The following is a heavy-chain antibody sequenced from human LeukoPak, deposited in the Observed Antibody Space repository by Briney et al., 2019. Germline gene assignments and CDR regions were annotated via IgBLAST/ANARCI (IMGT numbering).Heavy chain of an antibody. CDR1: GYTFSSYE. CDR3: ARESIAVAGAPFDY. J-gene: IGHJ4*02. V-gene: IGHV3-48*03. CDR2: ISSGSTI. D-gene: IGHD6-19*01. Sequence: GGSLRLSCAASGYTFSSYEMNWVRQAPGQGLEWVSYISSGSTIYDADSVKGRFTISRDNAKNSLYLQMNSLRAEDTAVYYCARESIAVAGAPFDYWGQGTLVTVSS.